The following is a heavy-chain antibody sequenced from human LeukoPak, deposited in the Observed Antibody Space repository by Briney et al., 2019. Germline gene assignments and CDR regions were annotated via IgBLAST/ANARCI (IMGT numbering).Heavy chain of an antibody. CDR2: ISRTSTYI. Sequence: GGSLRLSCAASGFTFSNYGLSWVRQAPGKGLEWVSSISRTSTYIYYADSMKGRFTISRDNAKNSLYLQLNSLRDEDTAVYYCASSGCGGDCYSEKTYYLDYWGQGTLVAVSS. CDR3: ASSGCGGDCYSEKTYYLDY. CDR1: GFTFSNYG. V-gene: IGHV3-21*01. D-gene: IGHD2-21*02. J-gene: IGHJ4*02.